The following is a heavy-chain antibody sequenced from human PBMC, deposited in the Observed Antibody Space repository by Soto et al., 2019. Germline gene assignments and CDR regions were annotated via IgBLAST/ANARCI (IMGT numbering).Heavy chain of an antibody. D-gene: IGHD2-2*01. CDR2: ISSSSSYI. CDR1: GFTFDDYA. J-gene: IGHJ6*02. CDR3: ARDRRGCSSTSCYGDEYYYGMDV. V-gene: IGHV3-9*01. Sequence: EVQLVESGGGLVQPGRSLRLSCAASGFTFDDYAMHWVRQAPGKGLEWVSGISSSSSYIYYADSVKGRFTISRDNAKNSLYLQMNSLRAEDTAVYYCARDRRGCSSTSCYGDEYYYGMDVWGQGTTVTVSS.